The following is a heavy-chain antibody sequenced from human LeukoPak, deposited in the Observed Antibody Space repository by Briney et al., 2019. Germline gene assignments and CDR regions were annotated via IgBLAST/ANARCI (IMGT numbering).Heavy chain of an antibody. Sequence: GGSLRLSCAASGFTFSSYRMNWVRQAPGKGLECVANIKYDGSEKYYVDSVKGRFTISRDNAKNSLYLQMNSLRVEDTAVYYCARSTTVDYWGRGTLVTVSS. D-gene: IGHD1-1*01. V-gene: IGHV3-7*01. CDR3: ARSTTVDY. CDR2: IKYDGSEK. CDR1: GFTFSSYR. J-gene: IGHJ4*02.